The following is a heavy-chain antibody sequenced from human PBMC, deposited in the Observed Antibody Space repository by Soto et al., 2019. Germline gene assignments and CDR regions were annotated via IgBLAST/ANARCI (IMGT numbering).Heavy chain of an antibody. J-gene: IGHJ6*02. CDR3: AAATLPGARFYGMDV. CDR1: GYSFHSFHF. V-gene: IGHV4-38-2*01. Sequence: PSETLSLTGVASGYSFHSFHFLWWIRQRPEKELQWIARLSHSWCTYPTPSLRSLVTLSVDTSKNQFSLKLTSVTAADAAVYYCAAATLPGARFYGMDVWGQGSTVTVSS. CDR2: LSHSWCT. D-gene: IGHD2-2*01.